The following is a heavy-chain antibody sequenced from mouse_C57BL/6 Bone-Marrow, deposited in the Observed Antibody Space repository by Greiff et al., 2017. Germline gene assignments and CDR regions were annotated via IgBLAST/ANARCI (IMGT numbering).Heavy chain of an antibody. Sequence: QVHVKQSGPGLVQPSQSLSITCTVSGFSFTSYGVHWVRQSPGKGLEWLGVIWRGGSTDYNAAFMSRLSITKDNSKSQVFFKMNSLQADDTAIYYCAKRGIYYDYDCAMDYWGQGTSVTVSS. J-gene: IGHJ4*01. D-gene: IGHD2-4*01. CDR3: AKRGIYYDYDCAMDY. V-gene: IGHV2-5*01. CDR1: GFSFTSYG. CDR2: IWRGGST.